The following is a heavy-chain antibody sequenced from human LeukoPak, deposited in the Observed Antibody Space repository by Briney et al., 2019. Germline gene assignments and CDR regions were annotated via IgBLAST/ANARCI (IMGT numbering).Heavy chain of an antibody. Sequence: SETLSLTCTVSGGSISSYYWSWIRQPPGKGLEWIGYIYYSGSTNYNPSLKSRVTISVDTSKNQFSLKLSSVTAADTAVYYCARGVDAYYYDSSGLDYWGQGTLVTVSS. D-gene: IGHD3-22*01. J-gene: IGHJ4*02. CDR2: IYYSGST. CDR1: GGSISSYY. CDR3: ARGVDAYYYDSSGLDY. V-gene: IGHV4-59*01.